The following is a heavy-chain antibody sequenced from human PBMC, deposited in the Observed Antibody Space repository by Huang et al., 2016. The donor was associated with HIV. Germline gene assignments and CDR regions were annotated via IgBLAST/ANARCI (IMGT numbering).Heavy chain of an antibody. J-gene: IGHJ5*02. CDR1: GYSFTTYD. Sequence: QVQLVQSGPEVKKPGASVKVSCRASGYSFTTYDINWVRQAPGQGLEGMGRMNPKRGNTNYAQKFQGRSTFTRDTATSTAYMELSSLRSDDAAFYYCARGPRYNWLDPWGQGTLVTVSS. V-gene: IGHV1-8*03. CDR3: ARGPRYNWLDP. CDR2: MNPKRGNT.